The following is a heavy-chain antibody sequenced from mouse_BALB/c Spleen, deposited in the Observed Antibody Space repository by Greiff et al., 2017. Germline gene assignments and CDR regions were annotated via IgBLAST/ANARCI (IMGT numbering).Heavy chain of an antibody. V-gene: IGHV5-6-5*01. CDR1: GFTFSSYA. Sequence: EVQVVESGGGLVKPGGSLKLSCAASGFTFSSYAMSWVRQTPEKRLEWVASISSGGSTYYPDSVKGRFTISRDNARNILYLQMSSLRSEDTAMYYCARGDYYGSSYRYYAMDYWGQGTSVTVSS. CDR2: ISSGGST. J-gene: IGHJ4*01. CDR3: ARGDYYGSSYRYYAMDY. D-gene: IGHD1-1*01.